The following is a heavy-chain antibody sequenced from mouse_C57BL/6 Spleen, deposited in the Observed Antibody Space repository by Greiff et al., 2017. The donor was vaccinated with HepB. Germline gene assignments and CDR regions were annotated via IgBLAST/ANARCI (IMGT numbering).Heavy chain of an antibody. V-gene: IGHV5-2*01. Sequence: EVKVVESGGGLVQPGESLKLSCESNEYEFPSHDMSWVRKTPEKRLELVAAINSDGGSTYYPDTMERRFIISRDNTKKTLYLQMSSLRSEDTALYYCARRDYDGNLFAYWGQGTLVTVSA. CDR1: EYEFPSHD. J-gene: IGHJ3*01. CDR2: INSDGGST. D-gene: IGHD2-3*01. CDR3: ARRDYDGNLFAY.